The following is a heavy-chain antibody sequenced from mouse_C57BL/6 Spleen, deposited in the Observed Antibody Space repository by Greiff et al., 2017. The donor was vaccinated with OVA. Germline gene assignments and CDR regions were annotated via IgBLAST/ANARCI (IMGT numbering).Heavy chain of an antibody. CDR3: TTRALLGFAY. V-gene: IGHV14-4*01. D-gene: IGHD1-2*01. CDR2: IDPENGDT. Sequence: DVQLQESGAELVRPGASVKLSCTASGFNIKDDYMHWVKQRPEQGLEWIGWIDPENGDTEYASKFQGKATITADTSSNTAYLQLSSLTSEDTAVYYCTTRALLGFAYWGQGTLVTVSA. CDR1: GFNIKDDY. J-gene: IGHJ3*01.